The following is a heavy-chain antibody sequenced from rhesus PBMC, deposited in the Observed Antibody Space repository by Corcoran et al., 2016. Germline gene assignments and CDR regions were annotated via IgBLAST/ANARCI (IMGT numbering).Heavy chain of an antibody. Sequence: EVQLVESGAGLVQSGGSIRLSCDASGFTFSTSWMNWVRQVSGKGLEWVARIKRQSDGETPDYATSVKGRFTISRDDSKNMVYLQMNSLETADTAVYFCTTGLYSLDVWGRGVLVTVSS. CDR1: GFTFSTSW. CDR3: TTGLYSLDV. V-gene: IGHV3-30*02. CDR2: IKRQSDGETP. D-gene: IGHD3-28*01. J-gene: IGHJ5-2*02.